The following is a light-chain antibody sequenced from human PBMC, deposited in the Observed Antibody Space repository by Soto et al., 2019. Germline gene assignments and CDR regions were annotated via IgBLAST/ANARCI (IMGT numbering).Light chain of an antibody. CDR1: QSISSN. Sequence: EIVMTQSPATLSVSPGERATLSCRASQSISSNLAWYQQKPGQAPRLLMFRTSSRATGFPARFSGSGSGTEFNLTISSLQPEDFGVYYCQQYNNWPRATFGGGTKVDIK. J-gene: IGKJ4*01. CDR2: RTS. V-gene: IGKV3-15*01. CDR3: QQYNNWPRAT.